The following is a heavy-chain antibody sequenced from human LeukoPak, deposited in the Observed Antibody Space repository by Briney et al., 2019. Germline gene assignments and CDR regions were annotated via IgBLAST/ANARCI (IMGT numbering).Heavy chain of an antibody. J-gene: IGHJ5*02. CDR3: ARGDGDSDSNGVLMGWFDP. CDR1: GYTFTAYY. V-gene: IGHV1-46*01. CDR2: IDPSGGST. D-gene: IGHD3-22*01. Sequence: ASVKVSCKASGYTFTAYYMHWVRQAPGQGLEWMGVIDPSGGSTSYAQRFQDRVTMTSDTSTSTVYMELSSLRSEDTAVYYCARGDGDSDSNGVLMGWFDPWGWGTLVTVSS.